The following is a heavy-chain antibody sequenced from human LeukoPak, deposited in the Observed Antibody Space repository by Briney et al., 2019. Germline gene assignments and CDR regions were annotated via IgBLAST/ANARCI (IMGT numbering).Heavy chain of an antibody. V-gene: IGHV4-39*01. CDR3: ARLSAVGSSGWYTRDY. J-gene: IGHJ4*02. Sequence: WVRQAPGKGLEWIGSIYYSGSTYYNPSLKSRVTISVDTSKNQFSLKLSSVTAADTAVYYCARLSAVGSSGWYTRDYWGQGTLVTVSS. D-gene: IGHD6-19*01. CDR2: IYYSGST.